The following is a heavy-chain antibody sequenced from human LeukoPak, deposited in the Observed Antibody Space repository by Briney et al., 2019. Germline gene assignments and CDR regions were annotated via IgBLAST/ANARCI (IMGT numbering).Heavy chain of an antibody. J-gene: IGHJ4*02. V-gene: IGHV3-53*01. CDR3: ARAPERGGHSSSPDY. CDR1: GFTVSTNY. D-gene: IGHD6-6*01. CDR2: LYSGGST. Sequence: GGSLRLSCAASGFTVSTNYMNWVRQAPGKGLEWVAILYSGGSTYYADSVKGRFIISRDFSKNTLSLQMNNLRADDTAVYYCARAPERGGHSSSPDYWGQGTLVTVSS.